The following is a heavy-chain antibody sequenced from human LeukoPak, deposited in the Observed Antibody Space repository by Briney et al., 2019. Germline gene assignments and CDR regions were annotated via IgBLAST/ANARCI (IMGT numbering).Heavy chain of an antibody. CDR1: GFTFSSYA. D-gene: IGHD3-22*01. V-gene: IGHV3-30-3*01. J-gene: IGHJ4*02. Sequence: PGRSLRLSCAASGFTFSSYAMHWVRQAPGKGLEWVAVISYDGSNKYYADSVKGRFTISRDNSKSTLYLQMNSLRAEDTAVYYCARDPLYYDSSQLLYWGQGTLVTVSS. CDR2: ISYDGSNK. CDR3: ARDPLYYDSSQLLY.